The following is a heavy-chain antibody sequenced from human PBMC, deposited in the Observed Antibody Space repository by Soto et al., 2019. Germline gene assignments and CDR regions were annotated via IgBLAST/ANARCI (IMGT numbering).Heavy chain of an antibody. CDR2: ISNSGGSK. J-gene: IGHJ4*02. Sequence: GGSLRLSCEASGFNFSSYAMTWVRQAPGKGLEWVSGISNSGGSKYYADSAKGRFTISRDNSKNTLDLQMNSLRAEDTAVYYCATEPYFDFWSGDFFDYWGQGTLVTVSS. D-gene: IGHD3-3*01. CDR3: ATEPYFDFWSGDFFDY. V-gene: IGHV3-23*01. CDR1: GFNFSSYA.